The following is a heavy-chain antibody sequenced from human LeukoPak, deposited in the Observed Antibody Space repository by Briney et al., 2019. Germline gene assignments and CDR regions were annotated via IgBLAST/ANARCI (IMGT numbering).Heavy chain of an antibody. D-gene: IGHD1-26*01. Sequence: PGGSLRLSCAASGFTFSSYAMHWVRQAPGKGLEYVSAISSNGGSTYYANSVKGRFTISRDNSKNTLYLQMGSLRAEDMAVYYCARGLSGSYATFDYWGQGTLVTVSS. J-gene: IGHJ4*02. V-gene: IGHV3-64*01. CDR2: ISSNGGST. CDR3: ARGLSGSYATFDY. CDR1: GFTFSSYA.